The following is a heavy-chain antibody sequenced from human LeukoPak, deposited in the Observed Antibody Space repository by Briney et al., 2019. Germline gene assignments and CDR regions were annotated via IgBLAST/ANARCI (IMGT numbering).Heavy chain of an antibody. V-gene: IGHV4-31*03. CDR3: ASGIAAAGTLPWFDP. CDR2: IYYSGST. Sequence: PSETLSLTCTVSGGSISSGGYYWSWIRQHPGKGLEWIGYIYYSGSTYYNPSLKSRVTISVDTSKNQFSLKLSSVTAADTAVYYCASGIAAAGTLPWFDPWGQGTLVTVSS. D-gene: IGHD6-13*01. J-gene: IGHJ5*02. CDR1: GGSISSGGYY.